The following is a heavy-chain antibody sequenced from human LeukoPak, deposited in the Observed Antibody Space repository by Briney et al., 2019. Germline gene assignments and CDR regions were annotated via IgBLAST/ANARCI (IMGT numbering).Heavy chain of an antibody. Sequence: ASVKVSCTASGGTFNNYAISWVRQAPGQGLEWMGGINPIFGTATYAQKFQGRVTITADESTSTAYMDLSSLRSEDTAVYYCARWEWELLRNWFDPWGQGTLVTVSS. V-gene: IGHV1-69*13. CDR3: ARWEWELLRNWFDP. CDR1: GGTFNNYA. J-gene: IGHJ5*02. D-gene: IGHD1-26*01. CDR2: INPIFGTA.